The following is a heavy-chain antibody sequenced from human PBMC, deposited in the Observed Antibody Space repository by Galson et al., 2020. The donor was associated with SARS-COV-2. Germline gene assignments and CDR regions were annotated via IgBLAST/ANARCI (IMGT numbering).Heavy chain of an antibody. J-gene: IGHJ5*02. CDR3: ARQIIYCSSTSCYSNWFDP. CDR1: GGSISSSSYY. Sequence: ETSETLSLTCTVSGGSISSSSYYWGWIRQPPGKGLEWIGSIYYSGSTYYNPSLKSRVTISVDTSKNQFSLKLSSVTAADTAVYYCARQIIYCSSTSCYSNWFDPWGQGTLV. CDR2: IYYSGST. D-gene: IGHD2-2*01. V-gene: IGHV4-39*01.